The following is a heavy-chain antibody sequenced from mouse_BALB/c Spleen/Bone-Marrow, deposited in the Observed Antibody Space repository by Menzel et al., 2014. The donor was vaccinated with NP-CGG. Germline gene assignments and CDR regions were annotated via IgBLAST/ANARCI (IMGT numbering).Heavy chain of an antibody. CDR3: ATLTTVVDAMDY. CDR1: GFNIKDTY. V-gene: IGHV14-3*02. J-gene: IGHJ4*01. CDR2: IDPASGNT. D-gene: IGHD1-1*01. Sequence: EVQLQQSGAELVKPGASVKLSCTASGFNIKDTYMHWVKQRPEQGLEWIGRIDPASGNTKYDPKFQGKATITADTSSNTAYLQLSSLTSEDTDVYYCATLTTVVDAMDYWGQGTSVTVSS.